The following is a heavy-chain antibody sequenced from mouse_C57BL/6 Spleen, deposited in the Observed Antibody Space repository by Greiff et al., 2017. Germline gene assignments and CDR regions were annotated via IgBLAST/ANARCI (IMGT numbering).Heavy chain of an antibody. D-gene: IGHD1-1*01. Sequence: EVQVVESGGDLVKPGGSLKLSCAASGFTFSSYGMSWVRQTPDKRLEWVATISSGGSYTYYPDSVKGRFTISRDNAKNTLYLQMSSLKSEDTAMYYCARPPTVVATDYAMDYWGQGTSVTVSS. CDR1: GFTFSSYG. CDR2: ISSGGSYT. CDR3: ARPPTVVATDYAMDY. V-gene: IGHV5-6*01. J-gene: IGHJ4*01.